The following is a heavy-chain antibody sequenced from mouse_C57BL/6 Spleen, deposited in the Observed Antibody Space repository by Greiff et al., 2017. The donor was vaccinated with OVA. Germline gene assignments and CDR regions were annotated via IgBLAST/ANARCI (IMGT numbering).Heavy chain of an antibody. Sequence: EVQLQESGPVLVKPGASVKMSCKASGYTFTDYYMNWVKQSHGKSLEWIGVINPYNGGTSYNQKFKGKATLTVDKSSSTAYMELNSLTSEDSAVYYCARGGPSTTPFAYWGQGTLVTVSA. D-gene: IGHD2-1*01. V-gene: IGHV1-19*01. J-gene: IGHJ3*01. CDR1: GYTFTDYY. CDR3: ARGGPSTTPFAY. CDR2: INPYNGGT.